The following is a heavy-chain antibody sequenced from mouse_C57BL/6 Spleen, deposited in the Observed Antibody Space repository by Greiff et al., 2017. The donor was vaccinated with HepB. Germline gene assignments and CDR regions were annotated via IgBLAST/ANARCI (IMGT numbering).Heavy chain of an antibody. D-gene: IGHD1-1*01. CDR1: GYTFTSYW. CDR3: ARYYYGSSLYWYFDV. V-gene: IGHV1-64*01. Sequence: QVHVKQPGAELVKPGASVKLSCKASGYTFTSYWMHWVKQRPGQGLEWIGMIHPNSGSTNYNEKFKSKATLTVDKSSSTAYMQLSSLTSEDSAVYYCARYYYGSSLYWYFDVWGTGTTVTVSS. CDR2: IHPNSGST. J-gene: IGHJ1*03.